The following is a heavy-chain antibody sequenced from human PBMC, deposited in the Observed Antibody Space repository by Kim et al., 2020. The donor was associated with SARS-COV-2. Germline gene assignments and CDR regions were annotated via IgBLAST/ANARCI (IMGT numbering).Heavy chain of an antibody. CDR3: ARGGGYVSNWCDP. V-gene: IGHV1-2*02. Sequence: YAQRVQGRVTMTRDTSLSTAYMELSRLRSDDTAVYYCARGGGYVSNWCDPWGQGTLVTVSS. D-gene: IGHD5-12*01. J-gene: IGHJ5*02.